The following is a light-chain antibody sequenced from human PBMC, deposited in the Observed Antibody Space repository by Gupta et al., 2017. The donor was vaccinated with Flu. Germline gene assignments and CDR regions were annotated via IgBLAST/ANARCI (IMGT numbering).Light chain of an antibody. CDR2: AAS. CDR1: QSIRFY. J-gene: IGKJ5*01. Sequence: DIQLTQSPSSLSASVGDRVTITCRASQSIRFYLNWYQQKPGKAPEVLIYAASSLQGGVPSRFSGSGSGTDFTLTISSLQPEDFAAYYCQQTFQSPLTFGQGTRLEIK. CDR3: QQTFQSPLT. V-gene: IGKV1-39*01.